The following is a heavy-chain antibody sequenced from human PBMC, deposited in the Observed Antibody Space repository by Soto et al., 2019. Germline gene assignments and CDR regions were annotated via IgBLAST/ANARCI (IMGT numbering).Heavy chain of an antibody. J-gene: IGHJ6*02. Sequence: QVQLVESGGGLVKPGGSLRLSCAASGFTFSDYYMSWIRQAPGKGLEWISYISSSGSTIYFADSVKGRFTISRDNAKNSLYLQMNSLRAEDMAVYYCARDGGTVTTNYYYYGMDVWGQGTTVTVSS. CDR2: ISSSGSTI. D-gene: IGHD4-17*01. CDR3: ARDGGTVTTNYYYYGMDV. CDR1: GFTFSDYY. V-gene: IGHV3-11*01.